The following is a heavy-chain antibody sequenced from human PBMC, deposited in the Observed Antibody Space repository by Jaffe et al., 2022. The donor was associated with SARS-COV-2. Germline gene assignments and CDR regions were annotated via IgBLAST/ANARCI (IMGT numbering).Heavy chain of an antibody. J-gene: IGHJ4*02. CDR1: GGSISSYY. CDR3: ARSGYSLVWNYFDY. Sequence: QVQLQESGPGLVKPSETLSLTCTVSGGSISSYYWSWIRQPPGKGLEWIGYIYYSGSTNYNPSLKSRVTISVDTSKNQFSLKLSSVTAADTAVYYCARSGYSLVWNYFDYWGQGTLVTVSS. V-gene: IGHV4-59*08. CDR2: IYYSGST. D-gene: IGHD6-13*01.